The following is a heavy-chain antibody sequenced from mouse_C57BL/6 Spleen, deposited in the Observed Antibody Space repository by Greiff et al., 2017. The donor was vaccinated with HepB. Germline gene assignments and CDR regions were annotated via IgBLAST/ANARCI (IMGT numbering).Heavy chain of an antibody. CDR2: ISNLAYSI. Sequence: EVKLVESGGGLVQPGGSLKLSCAASGFTFSDYGMAWVRQAPRKGPEWVAFISNLAYSIYYADTVTGRFTISRENAKNTLYLEMSSLRSEDTAMYYCARRDYYGSSLYYAMDYWGQGTSVTVSS. D-gene: IGHD1-1*01. CDR1: GFTFSDYG. CDR3: ARRDYYGSSLYYAMDY. V-gene: IGHV5-15*04. J-gene: IGHJ4*01.